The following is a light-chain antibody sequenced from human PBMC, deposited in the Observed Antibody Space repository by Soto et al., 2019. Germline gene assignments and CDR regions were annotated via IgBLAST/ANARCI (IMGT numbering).Light chain of an antibody. J-gene: IGLJ1*01. CDR3: SSYISISPFV. Sequence: QSALTQPASVSGSPGQSITVSCTGTSSDVGGYNYVSWYQQHPGKAPKLMIYEVSNRPSGVSNRFSGSKSGNTASLTISGLQAEDEADYYCSSYISISPFVFGTGTKLTVL. CDR1: SSDVGGYNY. CDR2: EVS. V-gene: IGLV2-14*01.